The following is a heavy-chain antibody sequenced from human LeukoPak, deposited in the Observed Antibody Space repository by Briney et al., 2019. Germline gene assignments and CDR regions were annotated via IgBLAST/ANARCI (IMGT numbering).Heavy chain of an antibody. CDR1: GFTFSSYA. CDR3: ARGGWRSIAAAANDY. Sequence: GGSLRLSCAASGFTFSSYAMSGVRQAPGKGLEWVSAISGSGGSTYYADSVKGRFTISRDNSKNTLYLQMNSLRAEDTAVYYCARGGWRSIAAAANDYWGQGTLVTVSS. D-gene: IGHD6-13*01. J-gene: IGHJ4*02. V-gene: IGHV3-23*01. CDR2: ISGSGGST.